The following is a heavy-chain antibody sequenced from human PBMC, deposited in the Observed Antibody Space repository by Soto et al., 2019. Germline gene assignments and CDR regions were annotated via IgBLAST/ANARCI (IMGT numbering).Heavy chain of an antibody. D-gene: IGHD6-13*01. J-gene: IGHJ6*02. CDR2: ISSSSSTI. CDR1: GFTFSSYS. Sequence: GGSLRLSCAASGFTFSSYSMNWVRQAPGKGLEWVSYISSSSSTIYYADSVKGRFTISRDNAKSSLYLQMNSLRDEDTAVYYCARVHDPIAAAAPPDMDVWGQGTTVTVSS. CDR3: ARVHDPIAAAAPPDMDV. V-gene: IGHV3-48*02.